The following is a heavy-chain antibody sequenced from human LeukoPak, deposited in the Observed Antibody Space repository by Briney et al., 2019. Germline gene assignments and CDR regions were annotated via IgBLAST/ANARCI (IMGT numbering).Heavy chain of an antibody. CDR1: GDSVSSISVA. CDR3: ALARSEYHYGMDV. Sequence: SQTLSLTCAISGDSVSSISVAWNWFRHSPSRGLEWLGRTYYRSKWYYEYAVSVKGRININPDPSKNQFSLQLNSVTPEDTAVYYCALARSEYHYGMDVWGQGTTVTVSS. J-gene: IGHJ6*02. CDR2: TYYRSKWYY. V-gene: IGHV6-1*01.